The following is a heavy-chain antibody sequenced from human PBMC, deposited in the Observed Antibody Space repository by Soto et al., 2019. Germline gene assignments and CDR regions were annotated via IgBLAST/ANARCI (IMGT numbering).Heavy chain of an antibody. CDR1: GGSFSGYY. V-gene: IGHV4-34*01. D-gene: IGHD2-15*01. Sequence: SETLSLTCAVYGGSFSGYYWTWIRQPPGTGLEWIGEINHSGSTNYNPSLKSRVTISVDTSKNQFSLKLTSVTAADTAVYYCVRDDISVVIDYWGLGTLVTVSS. CDR3: VRDDISVVIDY. J-gene: IGHJ4*02. CDR2: INHSGST.